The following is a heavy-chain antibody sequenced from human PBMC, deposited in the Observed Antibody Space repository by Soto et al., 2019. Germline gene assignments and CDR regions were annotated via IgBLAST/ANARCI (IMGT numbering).Heavy chain of an antibody. CDR1: GFIFSPYG. Sequence: GGSLRLSCAASGFIFSPYGIHWVRQAPGKGLEWVALIRNDGSDKYYAESVTGRFTISRDNSKNTVYLQMNSLRAEDTALYFCARAPRMAPFDIWGQGTMVTVAS. V-gene: IGHV3-33*01. CDR2: IRNDGSDK. CDR3: ARAPRMAPFDI. J-gene: IGHJ3*02.